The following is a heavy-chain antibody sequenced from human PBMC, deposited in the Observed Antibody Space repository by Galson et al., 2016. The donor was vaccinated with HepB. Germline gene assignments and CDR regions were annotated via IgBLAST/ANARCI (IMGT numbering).Heavy chain of an antibody. V-gene: IGHV4-39*01. D-gene: IGHD3-16*01. CDR3: ARGTLWGNSREALAY. CDR1: GGSTSSSSYY. CDR2: IYYSGST. Sequence: ETLSLTCTVSGGSTSSSSYYWGWIRQPPGKGLEWIGSIYYSGSTYYNPSLKSRVTISVDTSKKQFSLKLTSVTAADTAVYYCARGTLWGNSREALAYWGQGTLVTVSS. J-gene: IGHJ4*02.